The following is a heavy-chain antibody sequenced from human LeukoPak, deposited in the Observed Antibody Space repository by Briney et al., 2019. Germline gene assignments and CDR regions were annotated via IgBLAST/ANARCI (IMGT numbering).Heavy chain of an antibody. D-gene: IGHD6-6*01. V-gene: IGHV1-8*03. CDR2: MNPNSGNT. J-gene: IGHJ1*01. Sequence: ASVKVSCKASGYTFTSYDIKWVRQASGQGREWMGWMNPNSGNTGYAQKFQGRVTITRNTSISTAYMELSSLRSEDTAVYHCARDADSAAREYFQHWGQGTLVTVSS. CDR1: GYTFTSYD. CDR3: ARDADSAAREYFQH.